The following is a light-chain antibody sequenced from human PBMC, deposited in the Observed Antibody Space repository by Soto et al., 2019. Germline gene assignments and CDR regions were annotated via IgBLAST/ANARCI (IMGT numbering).Light chain of an antibody. CDR3: AAWDDSLNGVV. J-gene: IGLJ2*01. Sequence: QSVLTQPPSASGTPGQRVTISCSGTDSNIGTNPVNWYQQLPGTAPKLLIYSNNQRPSGVPDRFSGSKSGTSASLAISGLLSEDEADYYCAAWDDSLNGVVFGGGTKRTVL. CDR2: SNN. V-gene: IGLV1-44*01. CDR1: DSNIGTNP.